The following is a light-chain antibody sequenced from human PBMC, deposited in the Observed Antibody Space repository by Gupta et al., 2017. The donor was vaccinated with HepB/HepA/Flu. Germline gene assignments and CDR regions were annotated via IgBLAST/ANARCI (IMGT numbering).Light chain of an antibody. CDR3: SSYTSSSTLGRVWV. Sequence: QSALTQPASVSGSPGQSITISCTGTSSDVGGYNYVSWYQQHPGKAPKLMIYDVSNRPSGVSNRFSGSKSGNTASLTISGLQAEDEADYYCSSYTSSSTLGRVWVFGGGTKLTVL. CDR2: DVS. CDR1: SSDVGGYNY. J-gene: IGLJ3*02. V-gene: IGLV2-14*01.